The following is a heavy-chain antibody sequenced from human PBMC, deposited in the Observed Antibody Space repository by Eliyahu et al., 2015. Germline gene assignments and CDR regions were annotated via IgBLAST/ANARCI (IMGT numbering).Heavy chain of an antibody. Sequence: EVQLVESGGGLVKPGGSLRLXCAASGFTXXSYSMNWVRQAPGKGLEWVSSISSSSSYIYYADSVKGRFTISRDNAKNSLYLQMNSLRAEDTAVYYCARDEGYKLELPNPPFDYWGQGTLVTVSS. CDR1: GFTXXSYS. CDR2: ISSSSSYI. V-gene: IGHV3-21*01. J-gene: IGHJ4*02. D-gene: IGHD1-7*01. CDR3: ARDEGYKLELPNPPFDY.